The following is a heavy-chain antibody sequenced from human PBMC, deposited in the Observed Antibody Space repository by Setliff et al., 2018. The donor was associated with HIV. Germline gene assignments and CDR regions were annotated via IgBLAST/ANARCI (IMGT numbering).Heavy chain of an antibody. V-gene: IGHV1-2*02. Sequence: ASVKVSCKASGYTFTDYFIHWVRQAPGQGLEWMGWISPHNGDRKIPQTFQGRVTMTRDTSINTAYMEFSSLRSDDTAVYYCARQLSNSLESWGQGTLVTVSS. D-gene: IGHD1-1*01. CDR2: ISPHNGDR. CDR3: ARQLSNSLES. CDR1: GYTFTDYF. J-gene: IGHJ4*02.